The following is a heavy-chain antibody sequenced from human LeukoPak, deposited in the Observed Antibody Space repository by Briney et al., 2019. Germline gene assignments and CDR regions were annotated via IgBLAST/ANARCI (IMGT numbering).Heavy chain of an antibody. CDR2: MNPNSGNT. V-gene: IGHV1-8*01. CDR3: ARGLRYSSSWYGLHYYYYYYMDV. D-gene: IGHD6-13*01. CDR1: GYTFTSYD. J-gene: IGHJ6*03. Sequence: GASVKVSCKASGYTFTSYDINWVRQATGQGLEWMGWMNPNSGNTGYAQKFQGRVTITRNTSISTAYMELSSLRSEDTAVYYCARGLRYSSSWYGLHYYYYYYMDVWGKGTTVTVSS.